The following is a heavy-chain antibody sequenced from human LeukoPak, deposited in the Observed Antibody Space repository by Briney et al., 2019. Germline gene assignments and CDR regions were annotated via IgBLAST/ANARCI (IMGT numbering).Heavy chain of an antibody. CDR1: GYSFTTYW. J-gene: IGHJ6*02. Sequence: GESLKISCKGSGYSFTTYWIAWVRQMPGRGLEWMGIISPDDSEIRYSPSFRGQVTISADKSTSTAYLQWSRLKASDTAIYYCARLTGIAARPGGMDVWGQGTTVTVSS. D-gene: IGHD6-6*01. CDR3: ARLTGIAARPGGMDV. V-gene: IGHV5-51*01. CDR2: ISPDDSEI.